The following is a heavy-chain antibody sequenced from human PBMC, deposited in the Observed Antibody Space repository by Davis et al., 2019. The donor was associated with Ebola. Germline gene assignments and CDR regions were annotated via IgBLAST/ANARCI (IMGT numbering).Heavy chain of an antibody. V-gene: IGHV3-33*03. CDR2: TWYDGSRE. CDR1: GFSFNSYG. CDR3: AKGGFYLYMDV. Sequence: GESLTISCAASGFSFNSYGIHSVRHAPGKGLEWLPVTWYDGSREFIADSMKGRFSISRDNAKNTLYLQMNSLRADDTAVHYCAKGGFYLYMDVWGKGTTVTVSS. J-gene: IGHJ6*03. D-gene: IGHD3-16*02.